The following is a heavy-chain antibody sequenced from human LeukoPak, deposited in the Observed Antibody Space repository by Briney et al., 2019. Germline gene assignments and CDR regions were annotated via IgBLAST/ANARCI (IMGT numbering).Heavy chain of an antibody. J-gene: IGHJ4*02. D-gene: IGHD6-19*01. Sequence: ASVKVSCKASGYTFTSYDINWVRQATGQGLEWMGWMNPNSGNTGYAQKFQGRVTITRNTSISTAYMELSSLRSEDTAVYYCAKETYLPLGIAVAGTVDYWGQGTLVTVSS. CDR3: AKETYLPLGIAVAGTVDY. V-gene: IGHV1-8*03. CDR1: GYTFTSYD. CDR2: MNPNSGNT.